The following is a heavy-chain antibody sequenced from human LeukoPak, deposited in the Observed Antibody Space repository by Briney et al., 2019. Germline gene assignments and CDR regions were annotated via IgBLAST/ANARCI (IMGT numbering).Heavy chain of an antibody. V-gene: IGHV4-39*07. J-gene: IGHJ4*02. D-gene: IGHD6-19*01. CDR1: GGSISSSSYY. CDR2: IYYSGST. Sequence: PSETLSLTCTVSGGSISSSSYYWGWIRQPPGKGLEWIGSIYYSGSTNYNPSLKSRVTISVDTSKNQFSLKLSSVTAADTAVYYCAKDHLPGIVVADRDYWGQGTLVTVSS. CDR3: AKDHLPGIVVADRDY.